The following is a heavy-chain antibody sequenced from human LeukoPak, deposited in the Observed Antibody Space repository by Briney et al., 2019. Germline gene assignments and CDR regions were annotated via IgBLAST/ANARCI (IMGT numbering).Heavy chain of an antibody. CDR3: ARSSSGWFDY. D-gene: IGHD6-19*01. V-gene: IGHV3-53*01. Sequence: GGSLRLSCAASGFTVSSNYMSWLRPAPGKGLEWVSVMYAGGSTYYADSVKGRFTISRDSAKNTLYLQISSLRVEDTAMYYCARSSSGWFDYWGQGTLVTVSS. CDR1: GFTVSSNY. CDR2: MYAGGST. J-gene: IGHJ4*02.